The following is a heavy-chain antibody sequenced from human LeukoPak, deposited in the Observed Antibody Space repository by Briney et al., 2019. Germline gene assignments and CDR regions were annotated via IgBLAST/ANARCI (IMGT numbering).Heavy chain of an antibody. J-gene: IGHJ4*02. D-gene: IGHD3-22*01. V-gene: IGHV4-30-2*01. CDR3: ARGGNYYDSSGYYYRDYFDY. Sequence: PSETLSLTCAASGGSISSGGYSWSWIRQPPGKGLEWIGYIYHSGSTYYNPSLKSRVTISVDRSKNQFSLKLSSVTAADTAVYYCARGGNYYDSSGYYYRDYFDYWGQGTLVTVSS. CDR2: IYHSGST. CDR1: GGSISSGGYS.